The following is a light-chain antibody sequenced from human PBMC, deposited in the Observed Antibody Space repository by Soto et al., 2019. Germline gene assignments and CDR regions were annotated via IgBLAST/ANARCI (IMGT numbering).Light chain of an antibody. CDR1: SNDVGGYDY. CDR2: EGS. Sequence: QSALTQPPSASGSPGQSVTISCTGTSNDVGGYDYVSWYQQHPGKAPKLMIYEGSKRPSGVSNRFSGSKSGNTASLTISGLQAEDEADYYCCSYAGSSTHYVFGTGTKVTVL. V-gene: IGLV2-23*01. CDR3: CSYAGSSTHYV. J-gene: IGLJ1*01.